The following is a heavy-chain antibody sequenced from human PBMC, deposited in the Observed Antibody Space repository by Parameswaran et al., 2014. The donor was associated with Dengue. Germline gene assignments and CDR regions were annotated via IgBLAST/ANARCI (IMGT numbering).Heavy chain of an antibody. V-gene: IGHV3-53*01. CDR2: IYSGGST. D-gene: IGHD3-22*01. Sequence: VRQMPGKGLEWVSVIYSGGSTYYADSVKGRFTISRDNSKNTLYLQMNSLRAEDTAVYYCARAPGTYYYDSSGYMTSWFDPWGQGTLVTVSS. J-gene: IGHJ5*02. CDR3: ARAPGTYYYDSSGYMTSWFDP.